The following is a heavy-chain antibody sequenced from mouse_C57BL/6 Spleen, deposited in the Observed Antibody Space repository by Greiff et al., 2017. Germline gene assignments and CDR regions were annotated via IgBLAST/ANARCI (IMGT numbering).Heavy chain of an antibody. CDR3: AKQDSGGPGWFAY. V-gene: IGHV2-3*01. D-gene: IGHD3-2*02. J-gene: IGHJ3*01. CDR2: IWGDGST. Sequence: VQLMESGPGLVAPSASLYITCTASGFSLTSYGVSWVRQPPGKGLEWLGVIWGDGSTTYHSALISRLSISKDNSKSQFFLKLTSRQTDDTATSYCAKQDSGGPGWFAYWGQGTLVTVSA. CDR1: GFSLTSYG.